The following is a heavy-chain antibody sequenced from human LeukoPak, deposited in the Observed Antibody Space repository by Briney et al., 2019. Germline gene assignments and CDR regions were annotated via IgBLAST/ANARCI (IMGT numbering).Heavy chain of an antibody. Sequence: GGSLRLSCAASGFTFSSYAMHWVRQAPGKGLEYVSAISGDGGTTYYPNSVKGRFTISRDNSKNTLYLQMNSLRAEDTAVYYCARELARSFQVMGYWGQGTLVSISS. J-gene: IGHJ4*02. V-gene: IGHV3-64*01. D-gene: IGHD3-16*01. CDR2: ISGDGGTT. CDR1: GFTFSSYA. CDR3: ARELARSFQVMGY.